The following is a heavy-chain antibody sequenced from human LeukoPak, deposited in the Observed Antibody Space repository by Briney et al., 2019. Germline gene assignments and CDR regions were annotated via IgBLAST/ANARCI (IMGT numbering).Heavy chain of an antibody. V-gene: IGHV4-30-2*01. CDR2: ISPCGNI. Sequence: SETLSLTCTVSGDPISSGGSSWSWIRQPPGKGLEWIGYIYHIGYISPCGNIYQNPSLKSRVTISLDTSRNQFSLKLSSVTAADTAVYYCARSPLAFYDSSGYPRVWFDPWGQGTLVTVSS. CDR3: ARSPLAFYDSSGYPRVWFDP. CDR1: GDPISSGGSS. J-gene: IGHJ5*02. D-gene: IGHD3-22*01.